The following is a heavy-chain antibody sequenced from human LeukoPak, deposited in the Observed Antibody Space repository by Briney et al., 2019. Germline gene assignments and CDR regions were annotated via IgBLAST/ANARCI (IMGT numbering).Heavy chain of an antibody. D-gene: IGHD3/OR15-3a*01. CDR3: ARADSTDGFDI. V-gene: IGHV3-11*04. CDR2: IGSSGTTV. J-gene: IGHJ3*02. Sequence: GGSLRLSCAASGFTFSDYYMSWIRQAPGKGLEWVSYIGSSGTTVYYADSVKGRFTISRDNANSSLYLEMSSLRADDSAVYYCARADSTDGFDIWGQGTMVTVSS. CDR1: GFTFSDYY.